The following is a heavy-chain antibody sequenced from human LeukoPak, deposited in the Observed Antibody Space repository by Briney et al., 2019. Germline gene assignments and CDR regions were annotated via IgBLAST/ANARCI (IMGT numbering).Heavy chain of an antibody. CDR3: ARAVGPFDF. CDR2: IWHDGSIK. CDR1: GFTFSTYG. Sequence: GGSLRLSCAASGFTFSTYGTHRVRQAPGKGLEWVAVIWHDGSIKYYADSVKGRFTISRDNSKNTLYLQMNSLRAEDTAVYYCARAVGPFDFWGPGTVVIVSS. V-gene: IGHV3-33*01. J-gene: IGHJ3*01.